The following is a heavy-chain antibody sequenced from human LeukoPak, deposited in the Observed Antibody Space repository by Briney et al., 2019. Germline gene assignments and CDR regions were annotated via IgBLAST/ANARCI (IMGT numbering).Heavy chain of an antibody. V-gene: IGHV3-20*04. Sequence: GGSLRLSCAASGFTFDDYGMSWVRQAPGKGLEWVSGINWNGGSTGYADSVKGRFTIFRDNAKKSLYLQMNSLRAEDTALYYCARAFKYSMSGYYFDYWGQGTLVTVSS. CDR1: GFTFDDYG. CDR3: ARAFKYSMSGYYFDY. D-gene: IGHD2-21*01. J-gene: IGHJ4*02. CDR2: INWNGGST.